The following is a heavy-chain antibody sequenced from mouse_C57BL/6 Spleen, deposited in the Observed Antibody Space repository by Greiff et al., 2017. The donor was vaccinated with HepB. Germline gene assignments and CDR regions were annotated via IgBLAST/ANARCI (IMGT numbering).Heavy chain of an antibody. J-gene: IGHJ4*01. CDR2: ISNGGGST. V-gene: IGHV5-12*01. D-gene: IGHD2-4*01. Sequence: EVQRVESGGGLVQPGGSLKLSCAASGFTFSDYYMYWVRQTPEKRLEWVAYISNGGGSTYYPDTVKGRFTISGDNAKNTLYLQMSRLKSEDTAMYYCARYDYDVGGNWGQGTSVTVSS. CDR1: GFTFSDYY. CDR3: ARYDYDVGGN.